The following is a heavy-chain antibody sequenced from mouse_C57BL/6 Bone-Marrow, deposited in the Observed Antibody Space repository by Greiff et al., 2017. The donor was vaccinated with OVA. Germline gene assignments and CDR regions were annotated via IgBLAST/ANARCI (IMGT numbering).Heavy chain of an antibody. J-gene: IGHJ2*01. CDR2: INPSSGYT. D-gene: IGHD1-1*01. Sequence: QVQLQQSGAELARPGASVKMSCKASGYTFTSYTMHWVKQRPGQGLEWIGYINPSSGYTKYNQKFKDKATLTADKSSSTAYMQLISLTSEDAAVYYCEDYYGSVDYWGQGTTLTVSS. CDR3: EDYYGSVDY. CDR1: GYTFTSYT. V-gene: IGHV1-4*01.